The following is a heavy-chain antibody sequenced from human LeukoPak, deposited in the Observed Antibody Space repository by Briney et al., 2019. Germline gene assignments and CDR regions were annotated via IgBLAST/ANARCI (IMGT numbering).Heavy chain of an antibody. V-gene: IGHV4-61*02. J-gene: IGHJ4*01. CDR1: GGSISSGSYY. CDR3: ARAPPYSGTPDY. Sequence: SETLSLTCTGSGGSISSGSYYWSWIRQPAGKGLEWIGRIYTSGSTNYNPSLKSRVTISVDTSKNQFSLKLSSVTAADTAVYYCARAPPYSGTPDYWGQGTLVTVSS. D-gene: IGHD1-1*01. CDR2: IYTSGST.